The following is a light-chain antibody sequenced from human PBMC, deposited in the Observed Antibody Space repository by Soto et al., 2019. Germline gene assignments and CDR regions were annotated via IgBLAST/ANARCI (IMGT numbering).Light chain of an antibody. CDR1: SSDVGAYDY. V-gene: IGLV2-14*03. CDR2: DVI. Sequence: QSALTQPASVSGSPGQSITISCTGTSSDVGAYDYVSWYQLHPGKAPKLMIFDVIHRPSGVSNRFSGSKSGNTASLTISGLQPDDEGDYDCTSYTATSPVVFGGGTKVTVL. CDR3: TSYTATSPVV. J-gene: IGLJ2*01.